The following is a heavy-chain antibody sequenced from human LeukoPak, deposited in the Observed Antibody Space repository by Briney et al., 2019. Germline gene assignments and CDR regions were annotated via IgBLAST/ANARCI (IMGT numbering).Heavy chain of an antibody. D-gene: IGHD3-10*01. CDR1: GFTFSSYG. CDR2: ISGSGDRT. V-gene: IGHV3-23*01. Sequence: GGSLRLSCAASGFTFSSYGMSWVRQAPGKGLEWVSVISGSGDRTYYADSVKGRFTISRDNSKNTLYLQMNSLGAEDTAVYYCAKAAYGSESYYDPFDYWGQGTLVTVSS. CDR3: AKAAYGSESYYDPFDY. J-gene: IGHJ4*02.